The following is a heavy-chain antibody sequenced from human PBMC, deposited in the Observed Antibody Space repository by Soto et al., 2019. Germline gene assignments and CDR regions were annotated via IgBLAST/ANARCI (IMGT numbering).Heavy chain of an antibody. CDR1: GGSIDTYY. V-gene: IGHV4-59*08. J-gene: IGHJ4*02. Sequence: SETLSLTCTVSGGSIDTYYWSWIRQPPGKGLEWIGYIYYSGSTNYNPSLKSRVTLSVDTPKNQFSLKLSSVTAADTAVYYCARHTPAISISDHWGQGTLVTVSS. D-gene: IGHD2-15*01. CDR2: IYYSGST. CDR3: ARHTPAISISDH.